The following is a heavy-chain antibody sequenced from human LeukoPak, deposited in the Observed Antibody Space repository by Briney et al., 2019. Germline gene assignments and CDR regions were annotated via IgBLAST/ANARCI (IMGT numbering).Heavy chain of an antibody. CDR3: ARDRGYSYGDYYYYYYMDV. CDR1: GGSISSYY. V-gene: IGHV4-59*01. Sequence: PSETLSLTCTVSGGSISSYYWSWIRQPPGKGLEWIGCIYYSGSSNYNPSLKSRVTISVDTSKNQFSLKLSSVTAADTAVYYCARDRGYSYGDYYYYYYMDVWGKGTTVTVSS. J-gene: IGHJ6*03. CDR2: IYYSGSS. D-gene: IGHD5-18*01.